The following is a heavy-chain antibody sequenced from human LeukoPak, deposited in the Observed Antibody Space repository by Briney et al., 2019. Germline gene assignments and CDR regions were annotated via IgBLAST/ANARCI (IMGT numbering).Heavy chain of an antibody. CDR1: GFTFSSYA. D-gene: IGHD3-3*01. V-gene: IGHV3-23*01. CDR2: ISGPGSST. Sequence: GGSLRLSCSSSGFTFSSYAMSWVRQAPGKGLEWVSSISGPGSSTNYADSVKGRFTISRDNSKNTLYLQMNSLRADDTAVYYCAKDLLNWRTIYFDNWGQGTLVTVSS. J-gene: IGHJ4*02. CDR3: AKDLLNWRTIYFDN.